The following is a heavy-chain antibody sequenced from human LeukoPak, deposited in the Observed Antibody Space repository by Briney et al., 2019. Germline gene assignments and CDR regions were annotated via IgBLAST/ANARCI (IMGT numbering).Heavy chain of an antibody. J-gene: IGHJ4*02. CDR3: ARGARKLSYYYDSTGRLYYFDY. CDR1: GFTFSSYW. D-gene: IGHD3-22*01. Sequence: GGSLRLSCAASGFTFSSYWMSWVRQAPGKGLEWVANIKQDGSEKYYVDSVKGRFTISRDNAKNSLYLQMNSLRAEDTAVYYCARGARKLSYYYDSTGRLYYFDYWGQGTLVTVSS. V-gene: IGHV3-7*01. CDR2: IKQDGSEK.